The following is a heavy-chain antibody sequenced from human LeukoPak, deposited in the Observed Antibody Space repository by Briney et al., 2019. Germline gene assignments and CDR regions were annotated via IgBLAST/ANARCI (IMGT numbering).Heavy chain of an antibody. D-gene: IGHD5-24*01. J-gene: IGHJ4*02. CDR3: TRGTDAYKGGNY. V-gene: IGHV4-39*07. Sequence: SETLSLTCTVSGGSISSSSYYWSWIRQSPGRGLEWIGEIHYTGSINYNPSLESRVTISVDTSKNQFSLRLSAVTAADTAVYYCTRGTDAYKGGNYWGQGTLVTVSS. CDR2: IHYTGSI. CDR1: GGSISSSSYY.